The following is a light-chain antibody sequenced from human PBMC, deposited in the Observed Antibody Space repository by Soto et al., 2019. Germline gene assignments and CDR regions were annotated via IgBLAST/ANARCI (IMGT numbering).Light chain of an antibody. Sequence: AIEMTLSPSSLSASVGDRVTITCRASQGIRSDLGWYQQKPGKAPTLLIYGASSLQTGVPSRFSGSGSGTDFTLTISSQQPEDFATYYCLQDYVYPLTVGGVT. J-gene: IGKJ4*01. V-gene: IGKV1-6*01. CDR3: LQDYVYPLT. CDR1: QGIRSD. CDR2: GAS.